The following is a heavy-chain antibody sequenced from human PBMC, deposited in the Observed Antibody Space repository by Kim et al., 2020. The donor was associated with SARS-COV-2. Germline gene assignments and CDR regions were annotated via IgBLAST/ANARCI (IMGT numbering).Heavy chain of an antibody. CDR2: IKSKTDSGTT. Sequence: GGSLRLSCAASGFTFSNAWMSWVRQAPGKGLEWVGRIKSKTDSGTTDYAAPVKGRFTISRDDSKNTLYLQMNSLKTEDTAVYYCTTRAPAAHRSLFYGMDVWGQGTTVTVSS. D-gene: IGHD2-2*01. CDR1: GFTFSNAW. V-gene: IGHV3-15*01. J-gene: IGHJ6*02. CDR3: TTRAPAAHRSLFYGMDV.